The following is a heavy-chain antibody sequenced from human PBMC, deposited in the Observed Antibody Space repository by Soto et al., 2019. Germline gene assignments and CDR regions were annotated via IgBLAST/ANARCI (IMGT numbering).Heavy chain of an antibody. CDR1: GGTFSSYA. V-gene: IGHV1-69*01. CDR3: ASHPYYYYGTDV. Sequence: KVSCKASGGTFSSYAICWARQAPGHGLEWMGGIIPIFGTANYAQKFQGRVTITADESTSTAYMELRSLRSGDTAVYYCASHPYYYYGTDVWGQGTTVTVSS. CDR2: IIPIFGTA. J-gene: IGHJ6*02.